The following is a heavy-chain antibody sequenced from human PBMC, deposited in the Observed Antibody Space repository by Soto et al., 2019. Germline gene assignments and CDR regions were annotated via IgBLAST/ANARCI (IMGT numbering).Heavy chain of an antibody. D-gene: IGHD2-2*01. Sequence: PSETLSLTCTVSGGSISSYYWSWIRQPAGKGLEWIGRIYTSGSTNYNPSLKSRVTMSVDTSKNQFSLKLSSVTAADTAVYYCARVPCSSTSCHNWFDPWGQGTLVTVSS. V-gene: IGHV4-4*07. CDR2: IYTSGST. J-gene: IGHJ5*02. CDR3: ARVPCSSTSCHNWFDP. CDR1: GGSISSYY.